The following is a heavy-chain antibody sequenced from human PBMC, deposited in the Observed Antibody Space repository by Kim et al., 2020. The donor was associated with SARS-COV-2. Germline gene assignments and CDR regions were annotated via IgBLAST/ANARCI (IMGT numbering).Heavy chain of an antibody. CDR3: ARPYDFWSGYYDCGY. CDR2: ISYDGSNK. CDR1: GFTFSSYG. Sequence: GGSLRLSCAASGFTFSSYGMHWVRQAPGKGLEWVAVISYDGSNKYYADSVKGRFTISRDNSKNTLYLQMNSLRAEDTAVYYCARPYDFWSGYYDCGYWGQGTLVTVSS. V-gene: IGHV3-30*03. D-gene: IGHD3-3*01. J-gene: IGHJ4*02.